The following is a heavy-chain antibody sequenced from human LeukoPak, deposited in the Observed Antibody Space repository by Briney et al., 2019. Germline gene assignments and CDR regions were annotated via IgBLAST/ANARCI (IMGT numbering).Heavy chain of an antibody. CDR1: GGSFSGYY. D-gene: IGHD5-12*01. CDR2: IYYSGST. Sequence: SETLSLTCAVYGGSFSGYYWSWIRQHPGKGLEWIGYIYYSGSTYYNPSLKSRVTISVDTSKNQFSLKLSSVTAADTAVYYCARAATTDYFDYWGQGTLVTVSS. V-gene: IGHV4-31*11. J-gene: IGHJ4*02. CDR3: ARAATTDYFDY.